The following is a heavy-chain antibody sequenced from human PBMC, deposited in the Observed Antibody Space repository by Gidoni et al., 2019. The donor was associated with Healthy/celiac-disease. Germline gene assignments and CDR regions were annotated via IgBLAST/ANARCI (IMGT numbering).Heavy chain of an antibody. CDR3: ARDGNYYDSSGYFDY. CDR2: IYYSGST. D-gene: IGHD3-22*01. Sequence: QLQVQESGPGLVKPSETRSRTCTVSGGSISSSSYYWGWIRQPPGKGLEWIGSIYYSGSTYYNPSLKSRVTISVDTSKNQFSLKLSSVTAADTAVYYCARDGNYYDSSGYFDYWGQGTLVTVSS. CDR1: GGSISSSSYY. J-gene: IGHJ4*02. V-gene: IGHV4-39*07.